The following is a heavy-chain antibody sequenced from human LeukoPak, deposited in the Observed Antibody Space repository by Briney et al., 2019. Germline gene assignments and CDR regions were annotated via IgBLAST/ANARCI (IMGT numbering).Heavy chain of an antibody. Sequence: PGRSLRLSCAASGFTFDDYAMHWVRQAPGKGLEWVSGISWNSGSIGYADSVKGRFTISRDNAKNSLYLQMNSLRAEDTAVYYCAKEAGGYSYGYRYYYYMDVWGKGTTVTVSS. CDR3: AKEAGGYSYGYRYYYYMDV. D-gene: IGHD5-18*01. CDR2: ISWNSGSI. CDR1: GFTFDDYA. V-gene: IGHV3-9*01. J-gene: IGHJ6*03.